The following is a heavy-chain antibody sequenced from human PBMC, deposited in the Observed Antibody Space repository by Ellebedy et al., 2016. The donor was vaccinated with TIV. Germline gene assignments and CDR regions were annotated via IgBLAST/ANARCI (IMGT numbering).Heavy chain of an antibody. CDR3: ARVLTMADYFWYGMDV. V-gene: IGHV3-23*01. CDR1: GCTFSSHH. J-gene: IGHJ6*02. Sequence: GESLKISXAASGCTFSSHHMVCVRQAPGKGLESVASISASGDRTYYADSVKGRFTISRENSKNTLYFQLNSLRAEDTAVYYCARVLTMADYFWYGMDVWGQGTKVTVSS. D-gene: IGHD5-12*01. CDR2: ISASGDRT.